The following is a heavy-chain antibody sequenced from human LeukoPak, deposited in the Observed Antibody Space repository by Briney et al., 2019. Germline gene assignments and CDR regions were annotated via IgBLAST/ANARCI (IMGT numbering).Heavy chain of an antibody. D-gene: IGHD5-12*01. CDR2: ISAYNGNT. Sequence: GASVKVSCKASGYTFTNYAMNWVRQAPGQGLEWMGWISAYNGNTNYAQKLQGRVTMTTDTSTSTAYMELRSLRSDDTAVYYCARDWVVAHGGHWFDPWGQGTLVTVSS. J-gene: IGHJ5*02. CDR3: ARDWVVAHGGHWFDP. CDR1: GYTFTNYA. V-gene: IGHV1-18*01.